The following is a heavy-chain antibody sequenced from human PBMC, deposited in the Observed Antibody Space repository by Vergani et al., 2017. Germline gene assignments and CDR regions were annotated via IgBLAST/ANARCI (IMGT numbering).Heavy chain of an antibody. CDR2: INWNGGST. CDR1: GFTFDDYG. V-gene: IGHV3-20*04. D-gene: IGHD3-3*01. Sequence: EVQLVESGGGLVRPGGSLRLSCAASGFTFDDYGMSWVRQAPGKGLEWVSGINWNGGSTGYADSVKGRFTISRDNAKNSLYLQMNSLRAEDTALYYCARERNAYYDFWSGYYTQYYFDYWGQGTLVTVSS. CDR3: ARERNAYYDFWSGYYTQYYFDY. J-gene: IGHJ4*02.